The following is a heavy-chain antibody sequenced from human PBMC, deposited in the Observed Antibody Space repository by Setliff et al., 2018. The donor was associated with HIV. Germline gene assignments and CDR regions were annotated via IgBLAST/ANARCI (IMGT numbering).Heavy chain of an antibody. CDR3: ARERPQSHFFDY. D-gene: IGHD6-19*01. V-gene: IGHV4-4*02. CDR1: GGSISSSNW. Sequence: KTSETLSLTCAVSGGSISSSNWWSWVRQPPGKGLEWIGEIYHSGSTNYNPSLKSRVTISVDKSKNQFSLKLSSVTAADTAVYYCARERPQSHFFDYWGQGTLVTVSS. CDR2: IYHSGST. J-gene: IGHJ4*02.